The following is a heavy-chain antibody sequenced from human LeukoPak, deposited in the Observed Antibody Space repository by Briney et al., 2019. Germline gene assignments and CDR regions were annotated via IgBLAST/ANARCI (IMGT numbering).Heavy chain of an antibody. CDR3: AACARSGGSCYPLY. CDR2: IVVGSGNT. Sequence: GASVKVSCKASGFTFTSSVVQWVRQARGQRLEWIGWIVVGSGNTNYAQKFQERVTITRDMSTSTAYMELSSLRSEDTAVYYCAACARSGGSCYPLYWGQGTLVTVSS. D-gene: IGHD2-15*01. V-gene: IGHV1-58*01. CDR1: GFTFTSSV. J-gene: IGHJ4*02.